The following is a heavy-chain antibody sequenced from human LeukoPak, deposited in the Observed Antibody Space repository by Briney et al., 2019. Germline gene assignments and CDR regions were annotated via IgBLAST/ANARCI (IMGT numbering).Heavy chain of an antibody. CDR3: ARDGAGTFIVGGFDY. CDR1: GGSISSSNW. J-gene: IGHJ4*02. CDR2: IYHSGST. Sequence: SETLSLTCAVSGGSISSSNWWSWVRQPPGKGLEWIGEIYHSGSTNYNPSLKSRVTISVDKSKNQFSLKLSSVTAADTAVYYCARDGAGTFIVGGFDYWGQGTLVTVSS. D-gene: IGHD1-7*01. V-gene: IGHV4-4*02.